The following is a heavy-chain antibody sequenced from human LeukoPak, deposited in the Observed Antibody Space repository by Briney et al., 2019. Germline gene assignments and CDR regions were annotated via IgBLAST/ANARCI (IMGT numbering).Heavy chain of an antibody. CDR2: IYPGDSDT. V-gene: IGHV5-51*01. CDR1: GYSFTSYW. D-gene: IGHD2-15*01. CDR3: ARHPVVASVADAFDI. J-gene: IGHJ3*02. Sequence: GESLKISCKGSGYSFTSYWIGWVRQMPGKGLEWMGIIYPGDSDTRYSPSFQGQVTISADKSISTAYLQWSSLKASDTAMYYCARHPVVASVADAFDIWGQGTMVTVSS.